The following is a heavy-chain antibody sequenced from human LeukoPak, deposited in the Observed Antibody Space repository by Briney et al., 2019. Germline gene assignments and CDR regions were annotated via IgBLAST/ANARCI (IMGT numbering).Heavy chain of an antibody. CDR2: FDGDGRNT. J-gene: IGHJ3*02. Sequence: GGSLRPSCAASGFTLSGYAMTWVRQAPGKGLEWVSAFDGDGRNTHHADSVKGRFTISRDNSKNTLYLQMSSLRAEDTAIYYCAKDWRDYGDYHAFDMWGQGTMVTVSS. CDR3: AKDWRDYGDYHAFDM. CDR1: GFTLSGYA. D-gene: IGHD4-17*01. V-gene: IGHV3-23*01.